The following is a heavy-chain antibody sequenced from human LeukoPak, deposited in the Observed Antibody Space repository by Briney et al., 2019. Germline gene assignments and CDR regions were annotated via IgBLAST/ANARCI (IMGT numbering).Heavy chain of an antibody. CDR3: AKDQGVKYYYDSSGYWRAFDY. Sequence: GGSLRLSCAASGFTFSRYSMTWVRQAPGKGLEWISFISSSRSTTYYADSVKGRCTISRDNGKNSMYLQMHSLRAEDTTVYYCAKDQGVKYYYDSSGYWRAFDYWGQGTLVTVSS. V-gene: IGHV3-48*01. J-gene: IGHJ4*02. D-gene: IGHD3-22*01. CDR1: GFTFSRYS. CDR2: ISSSRSTT.